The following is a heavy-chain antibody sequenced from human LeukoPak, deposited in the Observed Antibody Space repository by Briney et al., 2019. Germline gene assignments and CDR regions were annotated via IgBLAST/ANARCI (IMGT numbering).Heavy chain of an antibody. D-gene: IGHD3-9*01. CDR3: ARDNLDYDILTGYSQYYFDY. Sequence: SETLSLTCTVSGGSISSGSYYWSWIRQPAGKGLEWIWRIYTSGSTNYNPSLKSRVTISVDTSKNQFSLKLSSVTAADTAVYYCARDNLDYDILTGYSQYYFDYWGQGTLVTVSS. CDR1: GGSISSGSYY. CDR2: IYTSGST. J-gene: IGHJ4*02. V-gene: IGHV4-61*02.